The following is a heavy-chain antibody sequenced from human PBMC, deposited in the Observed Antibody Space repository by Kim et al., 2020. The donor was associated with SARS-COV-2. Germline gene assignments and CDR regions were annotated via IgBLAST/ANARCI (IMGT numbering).Heavy chain of an antibody. CDR3: ARQRGKYSSSSNDNWFDP. CDR1: GYSFTSYW. Sequence: GESLKISCKGSGYSFTSYWIGWVRQMPGKGLEWMGIIYPGDSDTRYSPSFQGQVTISADKSISTAYLQWSSLKASDTAMYYCARQRGKYSSSSNDNWFDPWGQGTLVTVSS. J-gene: IGHJ5*02. CDR2: IYPGDSDT. V-gene: IGHV5-51*01. D-gene: IGHD6-13*01.